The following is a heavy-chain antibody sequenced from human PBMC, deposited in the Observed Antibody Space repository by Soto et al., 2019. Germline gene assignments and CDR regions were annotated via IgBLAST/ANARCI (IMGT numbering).Heavy chain of an antibody. CDR3: AKNILVTLPDGYDI. CDR1: GYTFSKCY. J-gene: IGHJ3*02. CDR2: IAPNSGDT. D-gene: IGHD2-15*01. V-gene: IGHV1-2*02. Sequence: GSSVKVSCKAAGYTFSKCYMHWVRQAPGQGLEWMGWIAPNSGDTNIAQKFQGRVTMTRDTSISTAYMDLNRLRSDDTAVYYCAKNILVTLPDGYDIWGQGPLVTVSS.